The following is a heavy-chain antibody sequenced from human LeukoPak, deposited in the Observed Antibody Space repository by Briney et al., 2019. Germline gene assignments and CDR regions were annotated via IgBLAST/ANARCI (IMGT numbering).Heavy chain of an antibody. CDR2: ISYHGSDK. V-gene: IGHV3-30*01. J-gene: IGHJ4*02. Sequence: GGSLRLSCAASGFTFSTYVHWVRQGPGKGLEWVAVISYHGSDKYYADSVKGRFTISRDNSKNTLYLQMNSLRAEDTAVYYCARDYYDSTGYGQHCDYRGLGTLVTVSS. CDR1: GFTFSTY. D-gene: IGHD3-22*01. CDR3: ARDYYDSTGYGQHCDY.